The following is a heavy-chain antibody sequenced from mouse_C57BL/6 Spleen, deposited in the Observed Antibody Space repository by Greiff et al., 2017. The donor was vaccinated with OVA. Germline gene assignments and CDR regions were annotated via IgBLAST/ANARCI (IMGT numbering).Heavy chain of an antibody. CDR2: INPYNGGT. J-gene: IGHJ3*01. V-gene: IGHV1-19*01. D-gene: IGHD2-3*01. CDR3: ARPSIYDGYPFAY. Sequence: VQLQQSGPVLVKPGASVKMSCKASGYTFTDYYMNWVKQSHGKSLEWIGVINPYNGGTSYNQKFKGKATLTVDKSSSTAYMELNSLTSEDSAVYYCARPSIYDGYPFAYWGQGTLVTVSA. CDR1: GYTFTDYY.